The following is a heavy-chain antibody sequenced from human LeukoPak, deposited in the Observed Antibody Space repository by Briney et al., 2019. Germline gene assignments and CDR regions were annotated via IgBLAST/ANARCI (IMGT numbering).Heavy chain of an antibody. D-gene: IGHD3-3*01. V-gene: IGHV3-23*01. Sequence: GRSLRLSCAASGFTFSSYAMSWVRQAPGKGLEWVSAISGSGGSTYYADSVKGRFTISRDNSKNTLYLQMNSLRAEDTAVYYCAKFHDFWSGYSDFDYWGQGTLVTVSS. CDR2: ISGSGGST. CDR1: GFTFSSYA. J-gene: IGHJ4*02. CDR3: AKFHDFWSGYSDFDY.